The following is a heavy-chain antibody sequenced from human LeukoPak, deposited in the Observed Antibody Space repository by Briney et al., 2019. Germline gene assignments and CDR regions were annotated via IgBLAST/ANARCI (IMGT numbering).Heavy chain of an antibody. D-gene: IGHD4-17*01. CDR1: GFTFTSSA. CDR2: IVVGSGNT. V-gene: IGHV1-58*02. CDR3: AATPYYGDYFRLNFDY. J-gene: IGHJ4*02. Sequence: ASVKVSCKASGFTFTSSAMQWVRQARGQRLEWIGWIVVGSGNTNYAQKFQERVTITRDMSTSTAYMELSSLRSEDTAVYYCAATPYYGDYFRLNFDYWGQGTLVTVSS.